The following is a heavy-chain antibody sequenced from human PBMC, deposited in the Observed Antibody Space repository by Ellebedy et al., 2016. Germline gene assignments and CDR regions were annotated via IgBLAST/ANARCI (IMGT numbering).Heavy chain of an antibody. J-gene: IGHJ4*02. D-gene: IGHD4-11*01. CDR1: GFTFSAHW. CDR2: VKEDGSDK. Sequence: GGSLRLSCGASGFTFSAHWMTWVRQAPGKGLEWVANVKEDGSDKNYADSVKGRFTISRDNANNLLFLQLNGLRAEDTAVYYCARHLINYISFDYWGRGTLVTVSS. V-gene: IGHV3-7*01. CDR3: ARHLINYISFDY.